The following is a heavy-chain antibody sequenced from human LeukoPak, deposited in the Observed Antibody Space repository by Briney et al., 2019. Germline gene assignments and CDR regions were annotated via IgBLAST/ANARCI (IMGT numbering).Heavy chain of an antibody. Sequence: SETLSLTCTVSGGSISSHYWSWIRQPPGKGLEWVGYIYYSGSTNYNPSLKSRVTISVDTSKNQFSLKLSSETAADTAVYYCARGGLEGLDWGQGTLVTVSS. CDR2: IYYSGST. J-gene: IGHJ4*02. V-gene: IGHV4-59*11. CDR3: ARGGLEGLD. D-gene: IGHD1-1*01. CDR1: GGSISSHY.